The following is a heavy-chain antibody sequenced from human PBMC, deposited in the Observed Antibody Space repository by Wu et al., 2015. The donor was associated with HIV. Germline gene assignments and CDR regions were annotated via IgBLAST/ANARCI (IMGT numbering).Heavy chain of an antibody. Sequence: QVQLVQSGAEVKKPGASVKVSCKASGYTFTSYGISWVRQAPGQGLEWMGWISAYNGNTNYAQKLQGRVTMTTDTSTSTAYMELRSLRSDDTAVYYCARHLAPSGSYYIFYYYGMDVWGQGTTVTVSS. J-gene: IGHJ6*02. D-gene: IGHD3-10*01. CDR1: GYTFTSYG. V-gene: IGHV1-18*01. CDR3: ARHLAPSGSYYIFYYYGMDV. CDR2: ISAYNGNT.